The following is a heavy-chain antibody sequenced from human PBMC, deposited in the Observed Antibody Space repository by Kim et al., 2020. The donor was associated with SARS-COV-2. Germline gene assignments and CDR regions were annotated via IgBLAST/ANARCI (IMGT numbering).Heavy chain of an antibody. CDR3: ARDNEALYDSSGYYVGYFDY. J-gene: IGHJ4*02. CDR1: GGSISSYY. V-gene: IGHV4-59*13. Sequence: SETLSLTCTVSGGSISSYYWSWIRQPPGKGLEWIGYIYYSGSTNYNPSLKSRVTISVDTSKNQFSLKLSSVTAADTAVYYCARDNEALYDSSGYYVGYFDYWGQGTLVTVSS. CDR2: IYYSGST. D-gene: IGHD3-22*01.